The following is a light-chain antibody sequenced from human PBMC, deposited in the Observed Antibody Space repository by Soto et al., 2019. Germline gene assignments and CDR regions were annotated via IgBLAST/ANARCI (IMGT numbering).Light chain of an antibody. CDR1: RSDVGGYNY. CDR3: TSYAGGNYFDV. Sequence: ALTQPPSASGSPGQSVTISCTGSRSDVGGYNYVSWYQQHPGKAPKLIIYEVTKRPSGVPDRFSGSKSGHTASLTVSGLQSDDEADYYCTSYAGGNYFDVFGTGTKVTVL. J-gene: IGLJ1*01. V-gene: IGLV2-8*01. CDR2: EVT.